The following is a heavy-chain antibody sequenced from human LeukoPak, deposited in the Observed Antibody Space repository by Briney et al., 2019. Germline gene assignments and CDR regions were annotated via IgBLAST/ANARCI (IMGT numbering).Heavy chain of an antibody. Sequence: GGSLRLSCAASGFTFSSYAMSWVRQAPGEGLEWVSAVSGSGGDTYYADSVKGRFTISRDNSKNTRYLQMNSLRAEDTAVYYCAKQDGAMVRGVYPLDYWGQGTLVTVSS. CDR3: AKQDGAMVRGVYPLDY. V-gene: IGHV3-23*01. J-gene: IGHJ4*02. D-gene: IGHD3-10*01. CDR1: GFTFSSYA. CDR2: VSGSGGDT.